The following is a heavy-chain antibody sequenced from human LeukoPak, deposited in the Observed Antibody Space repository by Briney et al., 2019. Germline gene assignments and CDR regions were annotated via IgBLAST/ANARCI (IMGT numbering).Heavy chain of an antibody. D-gene: IGHD2-2*01. J-gene: IGHJ6*02. CDR3: AREGIVVVPAATPMKYYYYYGMDV. Sequence: PGRSLRLSCAASGFTFSSYGMHWVRQAPGKGLEWVAVIWYDGSNKYYADSVKGRFTISRDNSKNTLYLQMNSLRAEDTAVYYCAREGIVVVPAATPMKYYYYYGMDVWGQGTTVTVSS. CDR1: GFTFSSYG. CDR2: IWYDGSNK. V-gene: IGHV3-33*01.